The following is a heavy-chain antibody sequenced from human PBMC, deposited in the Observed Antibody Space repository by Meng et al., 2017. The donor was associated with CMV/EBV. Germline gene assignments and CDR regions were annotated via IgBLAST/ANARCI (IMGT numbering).Heavy chain of an antibody. V-gene: IGHV3-49*02. CDR2: IKNKGDGESP. Sequence: SLNISCSASGFPVGDYTMSWGRQVPGKGLEGVCFIKNKGDGESPEYAASVKARFIISRDDSKSIVYLQMNSLRTEDTAVYYCSQGGHFDSWGQGTLVTVSS. D-gene: IGHD3-16*01. CDR1: GFPVGDYT. CDR3: SQGGHFDS. J-gene: IGHJ4*02.